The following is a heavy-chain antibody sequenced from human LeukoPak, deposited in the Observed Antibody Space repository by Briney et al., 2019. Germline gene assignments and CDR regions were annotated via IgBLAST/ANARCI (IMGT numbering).Heavy chain of an antibody. CDR1: GGSIGSSNYY. J-gene: IGHJ4*02. V-gene: IGHV4-39*01. CDR2: IYYNEAT. D-gene: IGHD4-17*01. Sequence: PSETLSLTCTVSGGSIGSSNYYWAWIRQPPGKGLEWIGTIYYNEATQYNPSLKSRVTISVDTSKNQFSLKLTSVTAADAAIYYCAGATDYGDYLDYWGQGTLVTVSS. CDR3: AGATDYGDYLDY.